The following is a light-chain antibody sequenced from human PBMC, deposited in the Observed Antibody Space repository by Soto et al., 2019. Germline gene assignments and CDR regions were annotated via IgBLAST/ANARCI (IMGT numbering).Light chain of an antibody. Sequence: EVVLTQSPGTLSLSPGERATLSFRASQSVSSNLAWYQQKPGQAPRLLIYGASTRATGIPDRFSGSGSGTGFTLTISRLEPEDFAVYYCQQYGSSGTFGQGTKVDI. V-gene: IGKV3-20*01. CDR2: GAS. CDR1: QSVSSN. CDR3: QQYGSSGT. J-gene: IGKJ1*01.